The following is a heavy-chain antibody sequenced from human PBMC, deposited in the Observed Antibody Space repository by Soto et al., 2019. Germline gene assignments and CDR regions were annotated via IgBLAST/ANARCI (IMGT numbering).Heavy chain of an antibody. Sequence: QVQLVQSGAEMKKPGASVKVSCKASGYTFTSYGISWVRQAPGHGLEWMGWIRPYNGNTNYAQKLQGRVTMTTDTSASTAYMELRSLSSDDSAVYYWARGAPTDQDWGQGTLVTVSS. V-gene: IGHV1-18*01. CDR2: IRPYNGNT. CDR3: ARGAPTDQD. CDR1: GYTFTSYG. J-gene: IGHJ4*02.